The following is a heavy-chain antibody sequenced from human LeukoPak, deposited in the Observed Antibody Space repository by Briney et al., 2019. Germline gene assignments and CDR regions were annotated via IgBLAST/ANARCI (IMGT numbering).Heavy chain of an antibody. V-gene: IGHV1-18*01. CDR3: ARDEVVPAAMLSPYYYYGMDV. Sequence: ASVKVSCKASGGTFSSYAISWVRQAPGQGLEWMGRISAYNGNTNYAQKLQGRVTMTTDTSTSTAYMELRSLRSDDTAVYYCARDEVVPAAMLSPYYYYGMDVWGQGTRSPSP. CDR1: GGTFSSYA. CDR2: ISAYNGNT. J-gene: IGHJ6*02. D-gene: IGHD2-2*01.